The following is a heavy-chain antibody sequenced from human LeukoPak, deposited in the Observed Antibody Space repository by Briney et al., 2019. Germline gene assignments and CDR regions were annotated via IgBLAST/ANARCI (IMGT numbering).Heavy chain of an antibody. D-gene: IGHD2-15*01. Sequence: ASVNVSCKASAFTFTTSALRWVRQARGQRLEWLGWMVIGSGNTNYAQKFQERVTITRGMSTSTAYMELSRLESDDTAVYYCAADPYCSGGSCYAPSFDCWGERPLVSVSS. V-gene: IGHV1-58*01. CDR2: MVIGSGNT. J-gene: IGHJ4*02. CDR3: AADPYCSGGSCYAPSFDC. CDR1: AFTFTTSA.